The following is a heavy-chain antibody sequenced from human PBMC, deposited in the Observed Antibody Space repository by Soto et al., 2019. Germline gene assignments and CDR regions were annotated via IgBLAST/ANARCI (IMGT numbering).Heavy chain of an antibody. J-gene: IGHJ5*02. CDR3: AHRIRYDFWSGYFFNWFDP. D-gene: IGHD3-3*01. CDR2: IYWNDDK. CDR1: CFSINTSEVD. V-gene: IGHV2-5*01. Sequence: EERRHPLTLSYAVFCFSINTSEVDVGWIRQPTGKSLEWLALIYWNDDKRYSPSLKSRLTITKDTSKNQVVLTMTNMDPVDTATYYCAHRIRYDFWSGYFFNWFDPRGHVPPFTAS.